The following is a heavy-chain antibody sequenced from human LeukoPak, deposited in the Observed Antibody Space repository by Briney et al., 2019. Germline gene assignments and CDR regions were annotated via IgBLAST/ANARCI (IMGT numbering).Heavy chain of an antibody. Sequence: KPGGSLRLSRAASGFSFSSYTMNWVRQAPGKGLEWVSIISSSSSYIYYADSVKGRFTISRDNAKNALYLQMNSLGVEDTAVYYCARDGRCGGDCYASWGQGTLVTVSS. D-gene: IGHD2-21*02. V-gene: IGHV3-21*01. CDR1: GFSFSSYT. CDR2: ISSSSSYI. J-gene: IGHJ4*02. CDR3: ARDGRCGGDCYAS.